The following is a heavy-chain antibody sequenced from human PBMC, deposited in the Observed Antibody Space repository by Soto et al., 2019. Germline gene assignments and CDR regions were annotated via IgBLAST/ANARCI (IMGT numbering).Heavy chain of an antibody. Sequence: QVQLQESGPGLVKPSQTLSLTCTVSGGSISSGGYDWSWIRQHPGKGLDWIGKIYYSGSTYYNPSLKSRVTISVDTSKNQFSLKLSSVTAADTAVYYCARVQGYQRPSGFDPWGQGTLVTVSS. J-gene: IGHJ5*02. D-gene: IGHD3-16*02. CDR2: IYYSGST. V-gene: IGHV4-31*03. CDR3: ARVQGYQRPSGFDP. CDR1: GGSISSGGYD.